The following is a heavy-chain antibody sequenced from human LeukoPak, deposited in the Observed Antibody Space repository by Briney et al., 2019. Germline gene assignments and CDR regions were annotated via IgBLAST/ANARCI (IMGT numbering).Heavy chain of an antibody. CDR3: ARADNYNWNDVNYYYMDV. Sequence: SETLSLTCTVSGGSISSGGYYWSWIRQHPGKGLEWIGYIYYSGSTNYNPSLKSRVTISVDTSKNQFSLKLSSVTAADTAVYYCARADNYNWNDVNYYYMDVWGKGTTVTVSS. CDR1: GGSISSGGYY. J-gene: IGHJ6*03. CDR2: IYYSGST. V-gene: IGHV4-61*08. D-gene: IGHD1-1*01.